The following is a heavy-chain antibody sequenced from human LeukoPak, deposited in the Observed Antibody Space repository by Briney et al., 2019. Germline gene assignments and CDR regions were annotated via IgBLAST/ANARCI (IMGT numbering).Heavy chain of an antibody. V-gene: IGHV4-39*01. CDR3: AAEKNTYYDFWSGYYTNWFDP. Sequence: SETLSLTCTVSGGSISSNSYYWGWIRQPPGKGLVWIGSIYYSGSTYYNPSLKSRVTISVDTSKNQFSLKLSSVTAADTAVYYCAAEKNTYYDFWSGYYTNWFDPWGQGTLVTVSS. J-gene: IGHJ5*02. CDR2: IYYSGST. D-gene: IGHD3-3*01. CDR1: GGSISSNSYY.